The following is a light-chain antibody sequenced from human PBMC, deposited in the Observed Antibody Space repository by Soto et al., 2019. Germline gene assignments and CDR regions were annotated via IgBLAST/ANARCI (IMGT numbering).Light chain of an antibody. J-gene: IGKJ5*01. V-gene: IGKV1-5*01. Sequence: DIQMTPSPSTLSASVVDRVTITCRASQSISYKLAWYQHKPGKAPKLLIYDASGLQSGVPSRFSGSGSGTEFTLTISSLQPDDFATYFCQQYHTYSYTFGQGTRLEIK. CDR2: DAS. CDR1: QSISYK. CDR3: QQYHTYSYT.